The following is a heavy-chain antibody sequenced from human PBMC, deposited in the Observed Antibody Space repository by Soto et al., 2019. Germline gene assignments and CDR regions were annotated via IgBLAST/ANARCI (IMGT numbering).Heavy chain of an antibody. Sequence: PGGSLRLSCAASGFTFSNYWMSWVRQAPGKGLEWVANIKQDGSEKYYVDSVKGRFTISRDNANNSLYLQMNSLKAEDTAVYYCAKDIVRYSYGACDYWGQGALVTVSS. CDR3: AKDIVRYSYGACDY. CDR2: IKQDGSEK. D-gene: IGHD5-18*01. J-gene: IGHJ4*02. CDR1: GFTFSNYW. V-gene: IGHV3-7*01.